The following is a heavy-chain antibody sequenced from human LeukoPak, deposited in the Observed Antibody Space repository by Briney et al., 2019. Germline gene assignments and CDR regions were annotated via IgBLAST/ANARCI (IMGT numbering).Heavy chain of an antibody. D-gene: IGHD1-26*01. Sequence: PGGSLRLSCAASGLTFSSYAMSWVRQAPGKGLEWVSAISGSGGSTYYADSVKGRFTISRDNSKNTLYLQMNSLRAEDTAVYYCASSLFSIVGATDDYWGQGTLVTASS. CDR1: GLTFSSYA. CDR3: ASSLFSIVGATDDY. J-gene: IGHJ4*02. CDR2: ISGSGGST. V-gene: IGHV3-23*01.